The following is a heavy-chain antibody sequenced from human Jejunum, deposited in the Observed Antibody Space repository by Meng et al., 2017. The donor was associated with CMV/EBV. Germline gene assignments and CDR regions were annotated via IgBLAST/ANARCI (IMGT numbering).Heavy chain of an antibody. Sequence: SGGSISSSSHYWGWVRQPPGKGLEWIGSFYYSGINYYNPSLKSRVTISIHTSKNQFSLRLTSVTAMDTAMYYCARQGSLYGERPFDYWGQGTLVTVSS. V-gene: IGHV4-39*07. J-gene: IGHJ4*02. D-gene: IGHD1-1*01. CDR2: FYYSGIN. CDR1: GGSISSSSHY. CDR3: ARQGSLYGERPFDY.